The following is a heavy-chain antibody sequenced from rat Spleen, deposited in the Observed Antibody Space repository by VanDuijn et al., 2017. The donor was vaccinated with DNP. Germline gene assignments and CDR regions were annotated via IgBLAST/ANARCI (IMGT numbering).Heavy chain of an antibody. J-gene: IGHJ2*01. Sequence: EVQLQESGPGLVKPSQSLSLTCSVTGYSITSNYWGWIRKFPGNKLEWMGYIDSAGSTKYNPSLKSRISITRDTSKNQFFLQVNSVTTEDSATYYCAIQLGVFDYWGQGVMVTVSS. D-gene: IGHD5-1*01. V-gene: IGHV3-3*01. CDR1: GYSITSNY. CDR3: AIQLGVFDY. CDR2: IDSAGST.